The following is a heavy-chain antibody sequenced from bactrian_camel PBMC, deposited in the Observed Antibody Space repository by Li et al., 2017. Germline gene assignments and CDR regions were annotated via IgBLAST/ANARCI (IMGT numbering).Heavy chain of an antibody. CDR2: IYTGGGST. D-gene: IGHD3*01. CDR1: GHGYSWYC. V-gene: IGHV3S40*01. J-gene: IGHJ6*01. Sequence: DVQLVESGGGLVQPGGSLRLSCADSGHGYSWYCMAWYRQAPGKEREGVAAIYTGGGSTYYADSVKGRFAIAQDKAENTVYLQMDSLKPEDTALYTCGVTIGVNYCDGRDWPGYKQAGYWGQGTQVTVS. CDR3: GVTIGVNYCDGRDWPGYKQAGY.